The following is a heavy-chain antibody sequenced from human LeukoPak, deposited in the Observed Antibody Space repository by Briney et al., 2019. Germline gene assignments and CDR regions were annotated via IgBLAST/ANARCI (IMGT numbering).Heavy chain of an antibody. CDR3: ARDVGYSSGPYHFDY. CDR1: GYTFTSYG. J-gene: IGHJ4*02. D-gene: IGHD6-19*01. Sequence: AASVKVSCKASGYTFTSYGISWVRQAPGQGLEWMGWISAYNGNTNYAQKLQGRVTMTTDTSTSTAYMELRSLRSDDTAVYYCARDVGYSSGPYHFDYWGQGTLVTVSS. CDR2: ISAYNGNT. V-gene: IGHV1-18*01.